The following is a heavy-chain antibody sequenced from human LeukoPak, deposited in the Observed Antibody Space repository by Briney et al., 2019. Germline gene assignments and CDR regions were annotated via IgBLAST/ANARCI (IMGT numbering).Heavy chain of an antibody. CDR3: AGPNEYYYDSSGYLGY. D-gene: IGHD3-22*01. J-gene: IGHJ4*02. V-gene: IGHV3-23*01. Sequence: PGGTLRLFCAASGFTFSSYGMSWVRQAPGKGLEWVSAISGSGGSTYYADSVKGRFTISRDNSKNTLYLQMNSLRAEDTAVYYCAGPNEYYYDSSGYLGYWGQGTLVSVSS. CDR2: ISGSGGST. CDR1: GFTFSSYG.